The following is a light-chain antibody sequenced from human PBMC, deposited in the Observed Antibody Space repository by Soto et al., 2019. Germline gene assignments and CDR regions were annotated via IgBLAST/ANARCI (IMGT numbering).Light chain of an antibody. CDR1: SSDVGGYNY. CDR3: SSYTSSNTVV. J-gene: IGLJ2*01. CDR2: EVS. V-gene: IGLV2-14*01. Sequence: QSALTQPASVSGSPGQSITISCTGTSSDVGGYNYVSWYQQHPGKAPKLMIYEVSNRPSGVSNRFSGSKSGNTASLTISGLQAEDEADYYCSSYTSSNTVVFGGGTTLTVL.